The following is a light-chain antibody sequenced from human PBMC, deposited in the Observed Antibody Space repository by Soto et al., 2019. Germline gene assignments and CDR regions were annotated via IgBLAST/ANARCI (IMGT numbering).Light chain of an antibody. V-gene: IGKV3-20*01. CDR3: QLYGNSPRT. CDR1: QSVSSNY. CDR2: GAS. J-gene: IGKJ1*01. Sequence: EIVLTQSPGTLSLSPGERATLSCRASQSVSSNYLAWYQLKPGLAPRLLIYGASSRATGIPDRFSGSGSGTDFTLTISRLEPEDFAVYYCQLYGNSPRTFGQGTKVEIK.